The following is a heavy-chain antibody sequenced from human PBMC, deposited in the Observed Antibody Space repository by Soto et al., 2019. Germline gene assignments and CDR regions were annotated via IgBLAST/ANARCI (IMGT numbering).Heavy chain of an antibody. CDR3: ARWPPVVVVPAAFDS. CDR1: GDTFTDYY. Sequence: QVQLMQSGAEVKKPGASVKVSCKASGDTFTDYYIHWVRQAPGQGLEWMGTVNPSGGHTTYAPHFPRTVTMTTDTSPSTLHMALPTLTSEAAAAYYCARWPPVVVVPAAFDSWRQGTLVTVSS. CDR2: VNPSGGHT. V-gene: IGHV1-46*01. J-gene: IGHJ4*02.